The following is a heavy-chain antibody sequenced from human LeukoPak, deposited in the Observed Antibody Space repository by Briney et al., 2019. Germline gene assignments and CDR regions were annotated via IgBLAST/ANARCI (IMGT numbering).Heavy chain of an antibody. J-gene: IGHJ6*04. CDR1: GYTFTSYA. CDR2: INAGNGNT. CDR3: ARDVAYYGMDV. V-gene: IGHV1-3*01. Sequence: ASVKVSCKASGYTFTSYAMHWVHQAPGQRLEWMGWINAGNGNTKYSQKFQGRVTITRDTSASTAYMELSSLRSEDTAVYYCARDVAYYGMDVWGKGTTVTVSS.